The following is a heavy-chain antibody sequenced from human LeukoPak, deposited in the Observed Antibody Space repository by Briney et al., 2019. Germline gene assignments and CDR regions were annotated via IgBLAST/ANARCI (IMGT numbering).Heavy chain of an antibody. V-gene: IGHV4-39*01. J-gene: IGHJ4*02. D-gene: IGHD6-6*01. Sequence: SSETLSLTCTVSGGSISSSSYYWGWMRQPPGKGLEWFGSIYYSGSTYYNPSLKGRVTISVDTSKNQFSLKLSSVTAADTAVYYCARHVGGRGYSSSSPRAIDYWGQGTLVTVSS. CDR2: IYYSGST. CDR1: GGSISSSSYY. CDR3: ARHVGGRGYSSSSPRAIDY.